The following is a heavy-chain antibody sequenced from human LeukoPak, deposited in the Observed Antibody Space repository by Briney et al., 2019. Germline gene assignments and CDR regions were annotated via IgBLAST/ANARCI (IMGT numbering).Heavy chain of an antibody. CDR2: INHSGST. CDR1: GGSFSGYY. CDR3: ARTPIYYFDNSGYYN. J-gene: IGHJ4*02. D-gene: IGHD3-22*01. Sequence: SETLSLTCAVYGGSFSGYYWSWIRQPPGKGLEWIGEINHSGSTNYNPSLKGRVTISVDTSKKQFSLRLSSVTAADTAVYYCARTPIYYFDNSGYYNWGQGTLVTVSS. V-gene: IGHV4-34*01.